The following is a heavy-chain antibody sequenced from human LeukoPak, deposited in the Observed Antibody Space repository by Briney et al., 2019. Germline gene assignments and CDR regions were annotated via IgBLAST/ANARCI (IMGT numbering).Heavy chain of an antibody. J-gene: IGHJ6*02. D-gene: IGHD6-13*01. CDR3: ARMFVAAAGYDYYYGMDV. CDR1: GGTFSSYA. Sequence: SVKVSCKASGGTFSSYAISWVRQAPGQGLEWMGGIIPIFGTANYAQKFQGGVTITADESTSTAYMELSSLRSEATAVYYCARMFVAAAGYDYYYGMDVWGQGTTVTVSS. V-gene: IGHV1-69*13. CDR2: IIPIFGTA.